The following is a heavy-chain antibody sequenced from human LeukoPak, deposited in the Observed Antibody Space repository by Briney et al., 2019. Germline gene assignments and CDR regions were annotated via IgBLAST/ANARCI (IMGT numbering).Heavy chain of an antibody. Sequence: GGSLRLSCAASGFTFSSYWMHWVRQAPGKGLVWVSRINSDGSSTSYADSVKGRFTISRDNAKNTPYLQMNSLRAEDTAVYYCARALLTGPGHFDYWGQGTLVTVSS. J-gene: IGHJ4*02. D-gene: IGHD3-9*01. CDR1: GFTFSSYW. CDR3: ARALLTGPGHFDY. V-gene: IGHV3-74*01. CDR2: INSDGSST.